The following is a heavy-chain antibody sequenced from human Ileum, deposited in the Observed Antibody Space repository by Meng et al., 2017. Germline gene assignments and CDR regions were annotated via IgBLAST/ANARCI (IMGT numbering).Heavy chain of an antibody. CDR2: MNPNSGGT. CDR3: ARGGSGLIY. Sequence: ASVTVSCKTSGYTFTGYNIHWVRQAPGQGLEWMGWMNPNSGGTFFSQKFQGRVTMTRDTSISTAYMELIRLTSDDTAVYYCARGGSGLIYWGQGTLVTSPQ. J-gene: IGHJ4*02. CDR1: GYTFTGYN. D-gene: IGHD3-22*01. V-gene: IGHV1-2*02.